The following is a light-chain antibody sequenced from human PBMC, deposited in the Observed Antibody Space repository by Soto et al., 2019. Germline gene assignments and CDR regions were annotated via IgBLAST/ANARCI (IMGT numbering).Light chain of an antibody. J-gene: IGKJ2*01. Sequence: VVLTQSPGTLSSSPGQRVTLSCRASQSVNTNYLAWYQQKVGQAPRLLIFGTSNRATGIPDRFSGSGSGTDFTLTISRLEPEDFAVYYCQQYDSSLGTFGQGTKPEI. CDR2: GTS. CDR1: QSVNTNY. CDR3: QQYDSSLGT. V-gene: IGKV3-20*01.